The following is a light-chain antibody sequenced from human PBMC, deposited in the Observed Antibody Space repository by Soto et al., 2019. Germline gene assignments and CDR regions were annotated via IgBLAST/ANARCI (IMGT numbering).Light chain of an antibody. CDR2: DVS. V-gene: IGLV2-14*01. J-gene: IGLJ2*01. Sequence: QSALTQPASVSGSPGQSITISCTGTSSDVGGYNYVSWHQQHPGKAPKLMIYDVSNRPSGVSNRFSGSKSGNTASLTISGLQAEDEADYYFSSYTSSSVVFGGGTKLTVL. CDR1: SSDVGGYNY. CDR3: SSYTSSSVV.